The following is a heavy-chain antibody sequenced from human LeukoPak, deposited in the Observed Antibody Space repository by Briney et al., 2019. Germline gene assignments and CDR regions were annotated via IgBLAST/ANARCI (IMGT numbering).Heavy chain of an antibody. CDR2: INSDGSIT. D-gene: IGHD6-13*01. V-gene: IGHV3-74*01. Sequence: GGSLRLSCAASGFTFTTYWMHWVRQAPGKGLVWVSHINSDGSITSYADSVKGRFTISRDNAKNTLYLQMNSLRAEDTAVYYCARDSGWFRFDSWGQGTLVTVSS. CDR1: GFTFTTYW. CDR3: ARDSGWFRFDS. J-gene: IGHJ4*02.